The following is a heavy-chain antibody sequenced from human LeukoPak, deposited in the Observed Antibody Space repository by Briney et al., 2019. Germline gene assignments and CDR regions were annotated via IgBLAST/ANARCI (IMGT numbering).Heavy chain of an antibody. D-gene: IGHD5-12*01. CDR3: ARDGRSGYDFGFHFDY. CDR2: VSYDGSNK. CDR1: GFTFSNYA. Sequence: GGSLRLSCAASGFTFSNYAMHWVRQDPGKGLEWVAVVSYDGSNKYYADSVKGRFTISRDDSNNSLYLQVNSLRGEDTAVYYCARDGRSGYDFGFHFDYWGLGTLVTVSS. V-gene: IGHV3-30*04. J-gene: IGHJ4*02.